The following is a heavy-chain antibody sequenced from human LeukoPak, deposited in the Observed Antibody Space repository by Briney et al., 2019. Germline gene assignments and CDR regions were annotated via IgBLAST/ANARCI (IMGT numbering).Heavy chain of an antibody. V-gene: IGHV4-59*01. CDR2: IYYSGST. CDR1: GGSISSYY. Sequence: SETLSLTCTVSGGSISSYYWSWIRQPPGKGLEWIGYIYYSGSTNYNPSLKSRVTISVDTSKNQFSLKLSSVTAADTAVYYCARVNYDSSGYEGRIPFDIWGQGTMVTVSS. D-gene: IGHD3-22*01. J-gene: IGHJ3*02. CDR3: ARVNYDSSGYEGRIPFDI.